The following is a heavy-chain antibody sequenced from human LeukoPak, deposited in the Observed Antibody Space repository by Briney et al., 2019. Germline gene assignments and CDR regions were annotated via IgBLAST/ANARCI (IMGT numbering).Heavy chain of an antibody. D-gene: IGHD4-17*01. CDR3: ARVPRDYGDYVGREAPDY. CDR2: ISYDGSNK. V-gene: IGHV3-30*07. CDR1: GFTFSSYA. Sequence: GSLRLSCAASGFTFSSYAMHWVRQAPGKGLEWVAVISYDGSNKYYADSVKGRFTISRDNSKNTLYLQMNSLRAEDTAVYYCARVPRDYGDYVGREAPDYWGQGTLVTVSS. J-gene: IGHJ4*02.